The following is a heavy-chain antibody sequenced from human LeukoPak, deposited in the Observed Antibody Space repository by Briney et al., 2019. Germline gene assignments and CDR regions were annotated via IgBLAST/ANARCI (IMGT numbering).Heavy chain of an antibody. Sequence: ASVKVSFKASGGTFSSYAISWVRQAPGQGLEWMGGIIPIFGTANYAQKFQGRVTITADESTSTAYMELSSLRSEDTAVYYCAGEVAGPIFDYWGQGTLVTVSS. V-gene: IGHV1-69*01. J-gene: IGHJ4*02. D-gene: IGHD6-19*01. CDR2: IIPIFGTA. CDR1: GGTFSSYA. CDR3: AGEVAGPIFDY.